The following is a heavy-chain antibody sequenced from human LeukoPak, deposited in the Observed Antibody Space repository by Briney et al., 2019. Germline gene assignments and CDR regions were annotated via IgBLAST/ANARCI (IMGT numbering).Heavy chain of an antibody. Sequence: KSSETLSLTCTVSGGSISSYYWSWIRQPPGKGLEWIGYIYYSGSTNYNPSLKSRVTISVDTSKHQFSLKLSSVTAADTAVYYCAREGQQWLEGHDAFDIWGQGTMVTVSS. CDR3: AREGQQWLEGHDAFDI. CDR2: IYYSGST. CDR1: GGSISSYY. D-gene: IGHD6-19*01. V-gene: IGHV4-59*01. J-gene: IGHJ3*02.